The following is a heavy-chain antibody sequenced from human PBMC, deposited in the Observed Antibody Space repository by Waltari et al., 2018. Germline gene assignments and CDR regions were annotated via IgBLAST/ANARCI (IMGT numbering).Heavy chain of an antibody. CDR1: GFNFISYA. V-gene: IGHV3-23*01. J-gene: IGHJ4*02. CDR3: ARHLYSIDYLELAK. CDR2: ISDSGVIT. D-gene: IGHD3-22*01. Sequence: DEHLLESGGGLAQPGGSLRLSCAASGFNFISYAMSWFRQAPGKGLEWGSVISDSGVITKYADSVKGRFTVSRDNSNNTVFLHLNSLRAEDTAFYYCARHLYSIDYLELAKWGQGTLVTVSS.